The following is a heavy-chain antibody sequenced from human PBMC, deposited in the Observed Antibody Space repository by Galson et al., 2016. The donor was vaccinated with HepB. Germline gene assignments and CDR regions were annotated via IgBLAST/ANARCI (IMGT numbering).Heavy chain of an antibody. CDR3: AKDPGAAPRYYLDL. V-gene: IGHV3-23*01. Sequence: SLRLSCAASGFTLNIYAMTWVRQAPGKGLEWVSSLNGGADDSYYSDSVKGRFTISRDNSKSTLYLQMNSLRAEDTALYYCAKDPGAAPRYYLDLWGQGTLVTVSS. CDR2: LNGGADDS. D-gene: IGHD2-15*01. CDR1: GFTLNIYA. J-gene: IGHJ5*02.